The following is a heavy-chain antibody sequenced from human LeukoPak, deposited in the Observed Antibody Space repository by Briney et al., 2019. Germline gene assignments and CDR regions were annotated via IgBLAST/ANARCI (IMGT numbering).Heavy chain of an antibody. CDR1: GFTFSNYA. D-gene: IGHD3-22*01. CDR2: ISSSADNT. Sequence: GGSLRLSYAASGFTFSNYAMSWVRQAPGKGLEWVSAISSSADNTYYADSVKGRFTISRDNSKNTLYLQMNSLRAEDTAIYYCAKVLPQYYYDSSTYADYWGQGTLVTVSS. V-gene: IGHV3-23*01. CDR3: AKVLPQYYYDSSTYADY. J-gene: IGHJ4*02.